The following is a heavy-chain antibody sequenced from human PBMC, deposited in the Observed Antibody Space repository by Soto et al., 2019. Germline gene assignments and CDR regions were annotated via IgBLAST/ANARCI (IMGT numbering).Heavy chain of an antibody. Sequence: QVQLVQSGAEVTKPGASVKVSCKASGYTFTNYGISWVRQAPGQVLEWMGWISGYNGNTNYAQKLQGRVTLTTDTSTNTAYMEVRSLRSEDTAVYYCARDRDSGSFLGLFDYWGQGTLVTVSS. D-gene: IGHD1-26*01. V-gene: IGHV1-18*04. J-gene: IGHJ4*02. CDR2: ISGYNGNT. CDR1: GYTFTNYG. CDR3: ARDRDSGSFLGLFDY.